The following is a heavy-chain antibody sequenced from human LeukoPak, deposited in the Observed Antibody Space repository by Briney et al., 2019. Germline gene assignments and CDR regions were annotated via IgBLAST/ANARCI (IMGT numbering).Heavy chain of an antibody. CDR1: GYSFTSYY. Sequence: ASVKVSCKASGYSFTSYYMHWVRQAPGQGLEWMGIINPSGGSTSYAQKFQGRVTMTRDTSTSTVYMELSSLRSEDTAVYYCARDRWGNYYDSSGYTFDYWDQGTLVTVSS. D-gene: IGHD3-22*01. J-gene: IGHJ4*02. CDR2: INPSGGST. V-gene: IGHV1-46*01. CDR3: ARDRWGNYYDSSGYTFDY.